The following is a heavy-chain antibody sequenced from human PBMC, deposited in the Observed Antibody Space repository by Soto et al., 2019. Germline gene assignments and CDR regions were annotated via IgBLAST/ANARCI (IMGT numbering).Heavy chain of an antibody. V-gene: IGHV1-69*13. J-gene: IGHJ6*02. CDR3: ARGSLTPNTIDYYYYYYGMDV. Sequence: ASVKVSCKASGGTFSSYAISWVRQAPGQGLEWMGGIIPIFGTANYAQKFQGRVTITADESTSTAYMELSSLRSEDTAVYYCARGSLTPNTIDYYYYYYGMDVWGQGTTVTVSS. D-gene: IGHD2-21*02. CDR1: GGTFSSYA. CDR2: IIPIFGTA.